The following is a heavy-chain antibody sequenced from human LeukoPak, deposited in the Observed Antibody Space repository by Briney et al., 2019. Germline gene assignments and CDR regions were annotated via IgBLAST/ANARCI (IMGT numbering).Heavy chain of an antibody. D-gene: IGHD5-24*01. V-gene: IGHV3-13*01. CDR1: GFTFSNYD. CDR3: TRGGLEAPCDV. Sequence: GGSLRLSCSASGFTFSNYDMHWVRQEKGEGLEWVSSIGTGGHTYYAPSVKGRFTISRENDKNSLYLQMNSLGAGDTAIYYCTRGGLEAPCDVWGQGTMVGVSS. J-gene: IGHJ3*01. CDR2: IGTGGHT.